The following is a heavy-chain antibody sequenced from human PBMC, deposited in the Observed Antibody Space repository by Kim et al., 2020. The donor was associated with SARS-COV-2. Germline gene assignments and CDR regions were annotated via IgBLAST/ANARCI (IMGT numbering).Heavy chain of an antibody. J-gene: IGHJ4*02. V-gene: IGHV1-8*01. CDR3: ARVPSLYFRVVVTLVPFDY. D-gene: IGHD3-22*01. Sequence: ASVKVSCKASGYTFTSYDINWVRQATGQGLEWMGWMNPNSGNTGYAQKFQGRVTMTRNTSISTAYMELSSLRSEDTAVYYCARVPSLYFRVVVTLVPFDYWGQGTLVTVSS. CDR2: MNPNSGNT. CDR1: GYTFTSYD.